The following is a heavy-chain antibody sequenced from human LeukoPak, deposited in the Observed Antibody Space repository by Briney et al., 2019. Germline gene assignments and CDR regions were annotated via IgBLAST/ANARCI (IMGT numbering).Heavy chain of an antibody. V-gene: IGHV1-2*02. D-gene: IGHD2-21*01. CDR3: ARDQVGGDNWFDP. CDR1: GYTFTGYY. Sequence: ASVKVSCKASGYTFTGYYMHWVRQAPGQGLEWMGWINPNRGGTNYAQTFQGRVTMTSDTSISTAHMELSRLRSDDTAVYYCARDQVGGDNWFDPWGQGTLVTVSS. CDR2: INPNRGGT. J-gene: IGHJ5*02.